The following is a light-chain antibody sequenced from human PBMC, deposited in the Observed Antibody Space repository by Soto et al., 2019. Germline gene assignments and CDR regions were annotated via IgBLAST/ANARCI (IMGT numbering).Light chain of an antibody. J-gene: IGKJ1*01. Sequence: IVMTQSPATLSVSPGEGATLSCRARQSVSTDLAWYQQKPGQAPRLLIYGASTRATGIPARFSGSGSGTEFTLTISRLQSEDFALYFCQQYNYWPPWTFGQGTKVEVK. CDR1: QSVSTD. CDR2: GAS. CDR3: QQYNYWPPWT. V-gene: IGKV3-15*01.